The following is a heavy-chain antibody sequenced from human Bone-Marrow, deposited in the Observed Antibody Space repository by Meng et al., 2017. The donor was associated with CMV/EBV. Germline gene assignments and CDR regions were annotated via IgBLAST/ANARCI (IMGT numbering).Heavy chain of an antibody. CDR1: GFSFSNSD. J-gene: IGHJ4*02. V-gene: IGHV3-7*03. CDR3: ARGMTTFDY. CDR2: IKLDGSDK. D-gene: IGHD4-17*01. Sequence: VQLVESGGGLAKPGGSQRLSCAASGFSFSNSDMNWVRQAPGKGLEWVASIKLDGSDKYYVDSVKGRFTISRDNANNSLYLQMNSLRAEDTAVYYCARGMTTFDYWGQGTLVTVSS.